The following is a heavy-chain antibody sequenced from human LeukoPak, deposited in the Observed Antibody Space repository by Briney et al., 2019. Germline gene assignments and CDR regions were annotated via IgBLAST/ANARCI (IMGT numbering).Heavy chain of an antibody. Sequence: SQTLSLTCTVSGGSISSGSYYWSWIRQPAGKGLEWIGRIYTSGSTNYNPSLKSRVTISVDTSKNQFSLKLSSVTAADTAVYYCARTDYGDSEPYSDYWGQGTLVTVSS. J-gene: IGHJ4*02. CDR1: GGSISSGSYY. CDR3: ARTDYGDSEPYSDY. V-gene: IGHV4-61*02. CDR2: IYTSGST. D-gene: IGHD4-17*01.